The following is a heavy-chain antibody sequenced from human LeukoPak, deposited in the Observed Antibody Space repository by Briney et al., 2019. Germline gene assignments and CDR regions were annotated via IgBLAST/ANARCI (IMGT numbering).Heavy chain of an antibody. CDR2: ISSSSTI. CDR3: VRARGGAIY. D-gene: IGHD3-16*01. J-gene: IGHJ4*02. CDR1: GFTFSSYS. Sequence: GGSPRLSCAASGFTFSSYSMNWVRQAPGKGLEWVSYISSSSTIYYADSVKGRFTISRDNAKNSLYLQMNSLRDEDTAVYYCVRARGGAIYWGQGTLVTVSS. V-gene: IGHV3-48*02.